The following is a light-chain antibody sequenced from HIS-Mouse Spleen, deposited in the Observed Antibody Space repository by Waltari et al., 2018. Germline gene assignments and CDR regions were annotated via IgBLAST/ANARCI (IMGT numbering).Light chain of an antibody. CDR2: RNN. V-gene: IGLV1-47*01. CDR3: AAWDDSLSGPV. CDR1: SSNIGSNY. Sequence: QSVLTQPPSASGTPGQRVTISCSGSSSNIGSNYVYWYQQHPGTAPKLPIYRNNPRPSGVPDRFSGSKSGTSASLAISGLRSEDEADYYCAAWDDSLSGPVFGGGTKLTVL. J-gene: IGLJ3*02.